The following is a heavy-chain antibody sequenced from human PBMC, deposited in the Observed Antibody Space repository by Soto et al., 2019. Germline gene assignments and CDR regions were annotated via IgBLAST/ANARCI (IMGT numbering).Heavy chain of an antibody. D-gene: IGHD6-13*01. Sequence: AAVKVSCKASGYTFSSNDIDCVRQASGQGLEWMGWMKPSTGDSGYAQDFQGRITLTRDTATGTAYMQLSSLRPEDTAVYYCARGGPADRFDLWGQGTLVTVSS. J-gene: IGHJ4*02. V-gene: IGHV1-8*01. CDR3: ARGGPADRFDL. CDR1: GYTFSSND. CDR2: MKPSTGDS.